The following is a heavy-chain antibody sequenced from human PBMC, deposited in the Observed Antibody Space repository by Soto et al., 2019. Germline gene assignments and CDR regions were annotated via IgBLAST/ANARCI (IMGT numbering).Heavy chain of an antibody. CDR3: ARAYYGDYVFAY. J-gene: IGHJ4*02. CDR1: GASISSYNY. CDR2: IYYSGST. Sequence: SETLSLTCNVSGASISSYNYWGWLRQPPGKGLEWIGYIYYSGSTNYNPSLKSRVTISVDTSKNQFSLKLSSVTAADTAVYYCARAYYGDYVFAYWGQGTLVTVSS. D-gene: IGHD4-17*01. V-gene: IGHV4-59*01.